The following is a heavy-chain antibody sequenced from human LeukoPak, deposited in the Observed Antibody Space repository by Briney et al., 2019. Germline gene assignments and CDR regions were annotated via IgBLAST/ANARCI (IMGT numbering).Heavy chain of an antibody. CDR2: FDPEDGET. V-gene: IGHV1-24*01. CDR1: GYTLTELS. Sequence: ASVKVSCKVSGYTLTELSMHWVRQAPGKGLEWMGGFDPEDGETIYAQKFQGRVTMTEDTSTDTAYMELSSLRSEDTAVYYCATMVRYSSGWFLENFDYWGQGTLVTVSS. CDR3: ATMVRYSSGWFLENFDY. D-gene: IGHD6-19*01. J-gene: IGHJ4*02.